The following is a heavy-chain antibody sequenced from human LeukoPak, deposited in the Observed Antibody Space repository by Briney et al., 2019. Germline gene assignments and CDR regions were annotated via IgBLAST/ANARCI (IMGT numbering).Heavy chain of an antibody. D-gene: IGHD4-17*01. Sequence: GGALRLSCPASGFTFSDYYMSWIRQAPGKGLEGVSYISSSGSTIYYADSVKGRFTISRDNAKNSLYLQMNSLRAEDTAVYYCASDPPTVTPHWGQGTLVTVSS. J-gene: IGHJ4*02. CDR1: GFTFSDYY. V-gene: IGHV3-11*04. CDR2: ISSSGSTI. CDR3: ASDPPTVTPH.